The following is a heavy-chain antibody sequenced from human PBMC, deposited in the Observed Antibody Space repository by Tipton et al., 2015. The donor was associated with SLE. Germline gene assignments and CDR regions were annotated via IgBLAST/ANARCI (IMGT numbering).Heavy chain of an antibody. V-gene: IGHV4-59*11. CDR2: IYYSGST. CDR3: ARVTDSSGWYPYYFDY. D-gene: IGHD6-19*01. J-gene: IGHJ4*02. Sequence: TLSLTCTVSGGSISSHYWSWIRQPPGKGLEWIGYIYYSGSTNYNPSLKSRGTISVDTSKNQFSLKLSSVTAADTAVYYCARVTDSSGWYPYYFDYWGQGTLVTVSS. CDR1: GGSISSHY.